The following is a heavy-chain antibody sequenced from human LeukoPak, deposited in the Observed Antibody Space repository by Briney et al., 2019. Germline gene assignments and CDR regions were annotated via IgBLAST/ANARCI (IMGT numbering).Heavy chain of an antibody. V-gene: IGHV4-38-2*02. CDR1: GYSISSGYY. Sequence: SETLSLTCTVSGYSISSGYYWGWIRQPPGKGLEWIGSIYHSGSTYYNPSLKSRVTISVDTSKNQFSLKVTSATAADTAVYFCARIWFGLRRLYYFDYWGQGTLVTVSS. D-gene: IGHD3-10*01. CDR3: ARIWFGLRRLYYFDY. J-gene: IGHJ4*02. CDR2: IYHSGST.